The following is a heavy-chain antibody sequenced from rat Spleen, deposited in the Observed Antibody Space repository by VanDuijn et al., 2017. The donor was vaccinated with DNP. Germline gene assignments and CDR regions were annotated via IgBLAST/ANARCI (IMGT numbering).Heavy chain of an antibody. J-gene: IGHJ2*01. CDR2: IWSGGST. V-gene: IGHV2-15*01. CDR3: TRNYGGYIDY. CDR1: GFSLSTYN. D-gene: IGHD1-11*01. Sequence: QVQLKESGPGLVQPSQTLSLTCTVAGFSLSTYNVHWVRQPPGKGLEWVGAIWSGGSTDYNSALKSRLSISRDTSKSQVFLKMNSLQTEDTAIYFCTRNYGGYIDYWGQGVMVTVSS.